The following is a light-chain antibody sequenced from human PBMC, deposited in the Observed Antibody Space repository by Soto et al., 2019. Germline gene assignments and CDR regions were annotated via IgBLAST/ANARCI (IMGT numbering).Light chain of an antibody. CDR3: QHPKSFPVT. J-gene: IGKJ5*01. CDR2: AAS. Sequence: DIQMTQSPSSLSASVGDTVTITCRSSQDVGRWLSWYQQKPGKAPKILIFAASSLQSGVPSRFSGSGSGTDFTLTITSLQSEDFATYYCQHPKSFPVTFGQGTRLEIK. V-gene: IGKV1D-12*01. CDR1: QDVGRW.